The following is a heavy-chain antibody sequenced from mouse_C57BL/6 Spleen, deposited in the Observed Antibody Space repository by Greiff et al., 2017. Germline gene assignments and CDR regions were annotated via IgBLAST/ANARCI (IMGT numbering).Heavy chain of an antibody. V-gene: IGHV1-69*01. J-gene: IGHJ2*01. Sequence: QVQLQQPGAELVMPGASVKLSCKASGYTFTSYWMHWVKQRPGQGLEWIGEIDPSDSYTNYNQKFNGKSTLTVDKSSSTAYMQLSSLTSEDSAVYSGARSNYGSPYYFDYWGKGTTLTVSS. CDR3: ARSNYGSPYYFDY. CDR1: GYTFTSYW. D-gene: IGHD1-1*01. CDR2: IDPSDSYT.